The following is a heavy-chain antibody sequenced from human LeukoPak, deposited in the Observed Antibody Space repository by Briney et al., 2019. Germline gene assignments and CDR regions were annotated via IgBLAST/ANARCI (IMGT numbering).Heavy chain of an antibody. CDR3: AREDTAMVTGACFDY. CDR1: EFTFSTSA. J-gene: IGHJ4*02. V-gene: IGHV3-30*04. D-gene: IGHD5-18*01. CDR2: ISYDGTTK. Sequence: GGSLRLSCAASEFTFSTSAMHWVRQAPGKGLEWVAAISYDGTTKYYAESVKGRFTISRDNSKNTLYLQMNSLRVEDTAVYYCAREDTAMVTGACFDYWGQGTLVTVSS.